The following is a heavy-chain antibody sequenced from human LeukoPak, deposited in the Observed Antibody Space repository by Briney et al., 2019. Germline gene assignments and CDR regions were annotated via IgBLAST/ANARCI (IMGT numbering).Heavy chain of an antibody. CDR1: GFTFSNYA. CDR2: ISGNGEYT. CDR3: AKVGDVASLAMGKRRRPGAFDI. Sequence: GGSLRLSCAASGFTFSNYAMSWVRQAPGKALEWVSAISGNGEYTYFADAVKGRFTISRDKSTSTLFLHMTALRADDTAVYYCAKVGDVASLAMGKRRRPGAFDIWGQGTTVVVSS. J-gene: IGHJ3*02. D-gene: IGHD5-18*01. V-gene: IGHV3-23*01.